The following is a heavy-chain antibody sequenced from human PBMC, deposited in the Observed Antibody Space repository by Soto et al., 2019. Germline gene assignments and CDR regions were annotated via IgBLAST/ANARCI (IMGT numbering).Heavy chain of an antibody. CDR3: ARPADPIAAAGTVASDI. CDR2: ISRSSSYI. CDR1: GFTFSSYS. D-gene: IGHD6-13*01. J-gene: IGHJ3*02. V-gene: IGHV3-21*01. Sequence: PGGSLRLSCAASGFTFSSYSMNWVRQAPGKGLEWVSSISRSSSYIYYADSVKGRFTISRDNAKNSLSLQMNSLRAEDTAVYYCARPADPIAAAGTVASDIWGQGTMVTVSS.